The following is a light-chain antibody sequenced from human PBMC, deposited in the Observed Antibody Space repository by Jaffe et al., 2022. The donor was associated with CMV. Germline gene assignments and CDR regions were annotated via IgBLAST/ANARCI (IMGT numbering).Light chain of an antibody. V-gene: IGKV1-5*03. Sequence: DIQMTQSPSTLSASVGDRVTITCRAGQSVSTWLAWYQQKPGEAPNLLIFKASSLQSGVPSRFSGSGFGTEFTLTLSSLQPDDFATYYCQQYYSFPYTFGQGTKLEIK. CDR3: QQYYSFPYT. CDR2: KAS. J-gene: IGKJ2*01. CDR1: QSVSTW.